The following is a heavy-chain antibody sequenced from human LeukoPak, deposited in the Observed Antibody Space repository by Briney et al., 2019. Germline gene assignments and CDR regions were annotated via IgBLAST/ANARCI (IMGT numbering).Heavy chain of an antibody. CDR1: GYTFTDYY. Sequence: ASVKVSCKASGYTFTDYYIHWVRQAPGQGLEWMGRINPNSGGTNYAQKFQGRVTMTRDTSISTAYMELSRLRSDDTAVYYCAREFGYGYFDYWGQGTLVTVSS. D-gene: IGHD5-18*01. V-gene: IGHV1-2*06. CDR3: AREFGYGYFDY. J-gene: IGHJ4*02. CDR2: INPNSGGT.